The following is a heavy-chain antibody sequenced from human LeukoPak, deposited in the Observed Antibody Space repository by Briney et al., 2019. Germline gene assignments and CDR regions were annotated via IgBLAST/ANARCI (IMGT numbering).Heavy chain of an antibody. D-gene: IGHD2-2*01. CDR1: VSRFTFSNAW. J-gene: IGHJ6*04. V-gene: IGHV3-15*01. CDR2: IKRKTYDGTT. Sequence: GGSLRLSCAASVSRFTFSNAWRRWVGQGPGKGREWVGRIKRKTYDGTTDDGAPVKGRFTISRDDSKNTLYLQMNSLKTEDTAVYYCTTAFFGCTSTSCYEAYYYYGMDVWGKGTTVTVSS. CDR3: TTAFFGCTSTSCYEAYYYYGMDV.